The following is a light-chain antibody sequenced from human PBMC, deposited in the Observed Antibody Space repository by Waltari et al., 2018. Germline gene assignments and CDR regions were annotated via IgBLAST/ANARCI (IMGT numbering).Light chain of an antibody. Sequence: SYVVTQPPSVSVAPGETATITCGGDNIGTYSVHWYQQKAGQAPVLVIFYDRARPSGFPDRFSGSNSGNTATLTISRVEAGDEARYYCHVWHPHVDPGVFGTGTEVTVL. V-gene: IGLV3-21*04. CDR3: HVWHPHVDPGV. J-gene: IGLJ1*01. CDR1: NIGTYS. CDR2: YDR.